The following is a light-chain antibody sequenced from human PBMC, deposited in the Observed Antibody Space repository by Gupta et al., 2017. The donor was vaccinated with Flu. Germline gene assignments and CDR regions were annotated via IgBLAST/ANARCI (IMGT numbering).Light chain of an antibody. J-gene: IGLJ1*01. CDR2: DVS. CDR3: CSYAGGNTLYV. Sequence: QSALTQPRSVSGSPGQSVTISCIGTSSDVGSYNYVSWYQQHPGKAPKLMIYDVSKRPSGVPDRFSGSKSGNTASLTISGLQAEDEADYYCCSYAGGNTLYVFGSGTKVTVL. V-gene: IGLV2-11*01. CDR1: SSDVGSYNY.